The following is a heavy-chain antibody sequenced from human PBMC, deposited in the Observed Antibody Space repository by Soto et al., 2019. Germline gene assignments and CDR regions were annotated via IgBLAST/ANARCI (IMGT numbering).Heavy chain of an antibody. CDR3: ARGFRVAATRWWFDP. V-gene: IGHV1-18*01. J-gene: IGHJ5*02. Sequence: ASVKVSCKASGYTFTSYDISWVRQAPGQGLEWMRWISTYNGNTNYVQKLQGRVTMTTDTSTSTAYMELRSLRSDDTAVYYCARGFRVAATRWWFDPWGQGTLVTVSS. CDR2: ISTYNGNT. D-gene: IGHD2-15*01. CDR1: GYTFTSYD.